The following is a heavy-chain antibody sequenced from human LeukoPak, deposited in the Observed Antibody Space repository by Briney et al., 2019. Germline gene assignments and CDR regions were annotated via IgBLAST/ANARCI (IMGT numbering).Heavy chain of an antibody. D-gene: IGHD2-15*01. CDR2: MNPNSGNT. CDR1: GYTLTSYD. V-gene: IGHV1-8*01. CDR3: ARGYCSGGSCYLYYFDY. Sequence: ASVKVSRKASGYTLTSYDINWVRQATGQGLEWMGWMNPNSGNTGYAQKFQGRVTMTRNTSISTAYMELSSLRSEDTAVYYCARGYCSGGSCYLYYFDYWGQGTLVTVSS. J-gene: IGHJ4*02.